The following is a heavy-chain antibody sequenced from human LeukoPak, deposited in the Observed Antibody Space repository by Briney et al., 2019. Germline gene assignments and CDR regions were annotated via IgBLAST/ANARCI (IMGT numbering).Heavy chain of an antibody. D-gene: IGHD2-21*01. CDR2: IKQDGSEK. CDR3: AKYCGGDCYGMDV. J-gene: IGHJ6*02. Sequence: GSLRLSCAASGFTFSSYAMHWVRQAPGKGLEWVANIKQDGSEKDCVDSVKGRFTISRDNAKNSLYLQMNSLRAEDTAVYYCAKYCGGDCYGMDVWGQGTTVTVSS. CDR1: GFTFSSYA. V-gene: IGHV3-7*01.